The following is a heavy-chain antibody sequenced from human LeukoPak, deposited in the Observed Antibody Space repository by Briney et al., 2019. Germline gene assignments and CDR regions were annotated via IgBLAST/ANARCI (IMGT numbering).Heavy chain of an antibody. J-gene: IGHJ5*02. Sequence: ASVTVSCKASGYTFTSYGFSWVRQAHGQGLERMGWISAYNGNTNYAQKLQGRVTMTTDTSTRTDYMELRILRSDVSAVYHWASAFSINYYDFWSSGWFVPWGQGTLVTVSS. CDR3: ASAFSINYYDFWSSGWFVP. D-gene: IGHD3-3*01. CDR2: ISAYNGNT. V-gene: IGHV1-18*01. CDR1: GYTFTSYG.